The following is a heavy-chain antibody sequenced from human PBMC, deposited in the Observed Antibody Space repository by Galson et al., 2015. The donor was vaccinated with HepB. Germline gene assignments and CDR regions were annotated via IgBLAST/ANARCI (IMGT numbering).Heavy chain of an antibody. CDR1: GGSISSGGYY. J-gene: IGHJ4*02. CDR3: ASYGGVRMGATSKAIDY. CDR2: IYYSGST. D-gene: IGHD1-26*01. Sequence: LSLTCTVSGGSISSGGYYWSWIRQHPGKGLEWIGYIYYSGSTYYNPSLKSRVTISVDTSKNQFSLKLSSVTAADTAVYYCASYGGVRMGATSKAIDYWGQGTLVTVSS. V-gene: IGHV4-31*03.